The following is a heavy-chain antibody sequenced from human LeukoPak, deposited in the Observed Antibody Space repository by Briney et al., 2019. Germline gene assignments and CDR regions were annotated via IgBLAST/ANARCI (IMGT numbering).Heavy chain of an antibody. CDR1: GGTFSSYA. V-gene: IGHV1-69*13. Sequence: SVKVSCKASGGTFSSYAISWVRQAPGQGLEWMGGIIPIFGTANYAQKFQGRVTITADESTSTAYMELSSLRSDDTAVYYCARDPRSSSSFFDYWGQGTLVTVSS. J-gene: IGHJ4*02. D-gene: IGHD6-6*01. CDR2: IIPIFGTA. CDR3: ARDPRSSSSFFDY.